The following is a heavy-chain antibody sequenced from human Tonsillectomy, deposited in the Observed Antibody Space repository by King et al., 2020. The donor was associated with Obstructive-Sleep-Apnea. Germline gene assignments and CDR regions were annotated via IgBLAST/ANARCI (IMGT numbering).Heavy chain of an antibody. CDR2: IYYSGST. CDR3: ARESWSRWFDP. Sequence: QLQESGPGLVKPSQTLSLTCAVSGGSISSGGYSWSWIRQPPGKGLEWIGYIYYSGSTYYNPSLKSRVTISVDTSKNQFSLKLSSVTAADTAVYYCARESWSRWFDPWGQGTLVTVSS. J-gene: IGHJ5*02. D-gene: IGHD3-3*01. V-gene: IGHV4-30-4*07. CDR1: GGSISSGGYS.